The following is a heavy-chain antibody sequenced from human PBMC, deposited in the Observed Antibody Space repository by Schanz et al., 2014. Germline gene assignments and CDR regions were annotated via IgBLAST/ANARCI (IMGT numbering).Heavy chain of an antibody. Sequence: VQLVESGGGLVQPGGSLRLSCAASGITFSSHSFNWVRQVPGKGLEWVGVISYDGSKKSYADSVKGRFTISRDNSKNALYLQMNSLRPEDTAVYYCARGGFGEVSYFDYWGQGTLVTVSS. D-gene: IGHD3-10*01. CDR2: ISYDGSKK. J-gene: IGHJ4*02. V-gene: IGHV3-30*03. CDR3: ARGGFGEVSYFDY. CDR1: GITFSSHS.